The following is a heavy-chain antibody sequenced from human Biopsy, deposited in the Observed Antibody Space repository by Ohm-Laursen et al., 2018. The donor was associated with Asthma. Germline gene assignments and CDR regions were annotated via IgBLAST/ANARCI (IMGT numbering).Heavy chain of an antibody. V-gene: IGHV3-7*01. D-gene: IGHD3-3*02. Sequence: SLRLSCAASGFTVSNFAMNWVRQVPGRGLEWVANIKHDGSENNHVDSLRGRFTISRDNAKNSLYLQMNSLRAEDTAVYYCARTFHFWSPYHAEHYQLWGQGTLVTVSS. CDR2: IKHDGSEN. J-gene: IGHJ1*01. CDR3: ARTFHFWSPYHAEHYQL. CDR1: GFTVSNFA.